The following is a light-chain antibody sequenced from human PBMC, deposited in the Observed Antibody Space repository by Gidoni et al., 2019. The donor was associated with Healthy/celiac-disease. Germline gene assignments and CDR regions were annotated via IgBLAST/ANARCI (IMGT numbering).Light chain of an antibody. CDR2: SNN. J-gene: IGLJ2*01. V-gene: IGLV1-44*01. Sequence: QSVLTQPPSASGTPGQRVTIYCSGRSSNIGSNTVNWYQQLPGTAPQLLIYSNNPRPSGVPDRFSGSQSCTSASLAISGLQSEDVAAYYCAAWDDSLNGQVVFGGGTKLTVL. CDR3: AAWDDSLNGQVV. CDR1: SSNIGSNT.